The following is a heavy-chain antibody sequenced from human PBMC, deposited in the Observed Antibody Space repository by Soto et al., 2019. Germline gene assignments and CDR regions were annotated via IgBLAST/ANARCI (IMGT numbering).Heavy chain of an antibody. D-gene: IGHD2-15*01. CDR3: AKRNLVVRPPFDY. CDR2: ISGSGGGI. V-gene: IGHV3-23*01. Sequence: EVQLLESGGGLVQPGGSLRLSCAASGFTFSSYAMSWVRQAPGKGLEWVSTISGSGGGIYYADSVKGRFTLSRDNSKNTLDLQMNSMRAEDTAVYYCAKRNLVVRPPFDYWGQGTLVNVSS. J-gene: IGHJ4*02. CDR1: GFTFSSYA.